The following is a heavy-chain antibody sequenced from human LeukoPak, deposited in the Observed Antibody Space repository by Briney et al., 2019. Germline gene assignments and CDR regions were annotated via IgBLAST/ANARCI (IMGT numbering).Heavy chain of an antibody. CDR3: ARAAYCSGASCYFDY. CDR2: IYASGST. D-gene: IGHD2-15*01. V-gene: IGHV4-4*07. CDR1: GGSITTYS. J-gene: IGHJ4*02. Sequence: SETLSLTCTVSGGSITTYSWSWIRQPAGKGLELVGRIYASGSTTYNPSLKSRVTMSVDTSKKQFSVRLTSVAAADTAVYYCARAAYCSGASCYFDYRGEGALVTVSS.